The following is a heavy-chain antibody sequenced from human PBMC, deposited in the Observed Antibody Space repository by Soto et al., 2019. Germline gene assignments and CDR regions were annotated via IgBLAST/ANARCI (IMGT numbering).Heavy chain of an antibody. V-gene: IGHV4-59*01. Sequence: SETLSLTCTVSGGSISSYYWSWIRQPPGKGLEWIGYIYYSGSTNYNPSLKSRVTISVNTSKNQFSLKLSSVTAADSAVYYCASGPYCSGGSCYDYWGQGTLVTVSS. CDR1: GGSISSYY. J-gene: IGHJ4*02. D-gene: IGHD2-15*01. CDR2: IYYSGST. CDR3: ASGPYCSGGSCYDY.